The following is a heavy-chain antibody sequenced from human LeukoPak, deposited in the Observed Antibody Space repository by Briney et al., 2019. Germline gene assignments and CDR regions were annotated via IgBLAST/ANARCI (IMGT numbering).Heavy chain of an antibody. D-gene: IGHD6-13*01. CDR3: ARGIAAAPGPNEYYYYGMDA. V-gene: IGHV4-4*07. Sequence: PSETLSLTCTVSGGSISSYYWSWIRQPAGKGLEWIGRIYTSGSTNYNPSLKSRVTMSVDTSKNQFSLKLSSVTAADTAVYYCARGIAAAPGPNEYYYYGMDAWGQGTTVTVSS. CDR2: IYTSGST. CDR1: GGSISSYY. J-gene: IGHJ6*02.